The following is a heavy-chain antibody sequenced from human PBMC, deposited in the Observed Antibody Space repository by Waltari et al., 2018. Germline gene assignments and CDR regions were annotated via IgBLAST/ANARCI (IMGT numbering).Heavy chain of an antibody. Sequence: EERLLESGGGLVQPGDSLRLSCAGSGFRFSNYWMNWVRQAPGKGLVWFPRIGNDWTSISYADSVKGRLTISRDNAKNTVYLQMKRLRVEDTAVYYCARLAPRTYRSPVPGRHYYYGMDVWGQGTTVTVSS. D-gene: IGHD3-10*01. CDR2: IGNDWTSI. V-gene: IGHV3-74*01. J-gene: IGHJ6*02. CDR3: ARLAPRTYRSPVPGRHYYYGMDV. CDR1: GFRFSNYW.